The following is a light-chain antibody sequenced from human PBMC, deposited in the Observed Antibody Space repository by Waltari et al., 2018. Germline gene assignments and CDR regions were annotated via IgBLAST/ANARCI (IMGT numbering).Light chain of an antibody. CDR1: QNIRTH. CDR2: AAS. J-gene: IGKJ1*01. CDR3: QQSFSSPWT. V-gene: IGKV1-39*01. Sequence: DIQMTQSPSSLSASVGDTVTVTCRASQNIRTHLNWYQQKPATAPKLLIYAASTLHRGVPSRFSGSGSGTDFTLTVTNLQPDDFATYFCQQSFSSPWTFGQGTRV.